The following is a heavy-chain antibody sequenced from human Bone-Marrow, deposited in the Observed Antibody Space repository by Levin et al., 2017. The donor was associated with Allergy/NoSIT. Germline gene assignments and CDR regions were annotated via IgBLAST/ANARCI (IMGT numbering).Heavy chain of an antibody. CDR2: IYWDDNK. D-gene: IGHD1-14*01. V-gene: IGHV2-5*02. CDR3: VHRQSRTGSSPYYFDY. Sequence: PSQTLSLTCTVSGFSLSTTRVGVGWIRQPPGKALEWLALIYWDDNKRYSPSLKSRLTITKDTSKSQVILTMTNMDPLDTATYYCVHRQSRTGSSPYYFDYWGRGTLVTVSS. J-gene: IGHJ4*02. CDR1: GFSLSTTRVG.